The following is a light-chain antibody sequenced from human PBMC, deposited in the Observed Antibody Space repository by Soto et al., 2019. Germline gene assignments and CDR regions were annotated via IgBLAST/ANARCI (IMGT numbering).Light chain of an antibody. Sequence: DIQMTQSPSTLSASVGDRVTITCRASQNVNKWLAWFQQKPGKVPKLLMYGASTVQSGVPSRFSASGYGTDFTFTISSLQPEDVATYYCQTYNSGLRTFGGGTTVEIK. CDR3: QTYNSGLRT. V-gene: IGKV1-27*01. CDR1: QNVNKW. J-gene: IGKJ4*01. CDR2: GAS.